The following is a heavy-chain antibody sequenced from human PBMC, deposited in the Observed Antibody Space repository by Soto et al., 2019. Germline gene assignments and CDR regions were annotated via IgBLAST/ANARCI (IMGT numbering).Heavy chain of an antibody. CDR1: GGTFSSYA. CDR2: IIPIFGTA. CDR3: ARVMGRYYDSSGYFDI. Sequence: QVQLVQSGAEVKKPGSSVKVSCKASGGTFSSYAISWVRQAPGQGLEWMGGIIPIFGTANYAQKFQGRVTITADESTSTAYMELSSLRSEDTAVYYCARVMGRYYDSSGYFDIWGQGTMVTVSS. D-gene: IGHD3-22*01. J-gene: IGHJ3*02. V-gene: IGHV1-69*12.